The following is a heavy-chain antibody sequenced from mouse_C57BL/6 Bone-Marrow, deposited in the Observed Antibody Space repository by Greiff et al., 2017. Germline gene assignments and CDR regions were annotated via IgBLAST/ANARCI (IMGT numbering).Heavy chain of an antibody. Sequence: VQLQQPGAELVMPGASVKLSCKASGYTFTTYWMHWVKQRPGQGLEWIGEIDPSDSYTNYNQKFKGKSTLTVDKSSSTAYMQLSSLTSEDSAVYYCARWLRRVGRWYFDVWGTGTTVTVSS. CDR2: IDPSDSYT. V-gene: IGHV1-69*01. J-gene: IGHJ1*03. CDR3: ARWLRRVGRWYFDV. D-gene: IGHD2-2*01. CDR1: GYTFTTYW.